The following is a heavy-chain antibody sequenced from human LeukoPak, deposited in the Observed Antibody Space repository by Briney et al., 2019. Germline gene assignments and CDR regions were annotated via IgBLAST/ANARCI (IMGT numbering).Heavy chain of an antibody. CDR2: ISGSGGST. D-gene: IGHD3-3*01. CDR3: AKVRDFWSGYPCDY. J-gene: IGHJ4*02. V-gene: IGHV3-23*01. Sequence: GSLRLSCAASGFTFSSYAMSWVRQAPGKGLEWVSAISGSGGSTYYADSVKGRFTISRDNSKNTLYLQMNSLRAEDTAVYYCAKVRDFWSGYPCDYWGQGTLVTVSS. CDR1: GFTFSSYA.